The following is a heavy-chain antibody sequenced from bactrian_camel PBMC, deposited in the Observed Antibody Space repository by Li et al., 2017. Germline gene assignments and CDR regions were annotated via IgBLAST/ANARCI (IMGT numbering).Heavy chain of an antibody. CDR2: IYTDNGIQ. V-gene: IGHV3S54*01. D-gene: IGHD1*01. Sequence: HVQLVESGGGSVQAGGSLRLSCEASGRTYSSRYMAWFRQAPGKEREWVAAIYTDNGIQYYADSVKGRFAISQDNAKTTFILQMNNLKPEDTGIYYCAATEARRWSPLARPLARSEYETWGQGTQVTVS. J-gene: IGHJ4*01. CDR3: AATEARRWSPLARPLARSEYET. CDR1: GRTYSSRY.